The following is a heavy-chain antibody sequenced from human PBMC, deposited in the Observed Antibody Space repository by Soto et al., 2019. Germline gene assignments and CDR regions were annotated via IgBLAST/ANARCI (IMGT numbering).Heavy chain of an antibody. CDR3: ARVGTGTTPPDY. Sequence: QVQLVESGGGVVQPGRSLRLSCAASGFTFSRYGMHWVRQAPGKGLEWVAVIWYDGSNKYYADSVKGRFTISRDNSKNTLYLQMNSLRAEDTAVYYCARVGTGTTPPDYWGQGTLVTVSS. CDR2: IWYDGSNK. D-gene: IGHD1-1*01. V-gene: IGHV3-33*01. J-gene: IGHJ4*02. CDR1: GFTFSRYG.